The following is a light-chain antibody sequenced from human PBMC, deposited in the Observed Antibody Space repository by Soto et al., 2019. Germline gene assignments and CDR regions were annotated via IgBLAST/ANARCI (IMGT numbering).Light chain of an antibody. J-gene: IGKJ1*01. CDR1: QSVSATY. V-gene: IGKV3-20*01. CDR3: HQSGTAAPA. CDR2: AAS. Sequence: EIVLTQYPGTLSLSPGESATLSCRATQSVSATYLAWYQQKPGQAHRLLIYAASSRATDIPDRFSGSGSGRDFTLATIRLEPEDFTVYWGHQSGTAAPAFGEGAKVEIK.